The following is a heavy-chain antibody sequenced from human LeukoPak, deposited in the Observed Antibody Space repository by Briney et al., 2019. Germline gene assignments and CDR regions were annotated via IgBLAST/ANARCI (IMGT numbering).Heavy chain of an antibody. V-gene: IGHV1-46*01. Sequence: ASVTVSCKASGYTFTSYYMHWVRQAPGQGLEWMGIINPSGGSTSYAQKFKGRVTMTRDMSTSTVYMELSSLRSEDTAVYYCARDKSGVVVVAATGYYGDAFDIWGQGTMVTVSS. CDR3: ARDKSGVVVVAATGYYGDAFDI. D-gene: IGHD2-15*01. CDR2: INPSGGST. CDR1: GYTFTSYY. J-gene: IGHJ3*02.